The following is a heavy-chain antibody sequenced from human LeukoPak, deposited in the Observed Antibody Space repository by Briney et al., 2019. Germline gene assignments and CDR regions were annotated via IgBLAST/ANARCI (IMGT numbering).Heavy chain of an antibody. CDR1: GGSISSGDYY. CDR3: ASYGSSWEFDY. CDR2: IYYSGST. J-gene: IGHJ4*02. V-gene: IGHV4-30-4*01. D-gene: IGHD6-13*01. Sequence: SETLSLTCTVSGGSISSGDYYWSWIRQPPGKGLEWIGYIYYSGSTYYNPSLKSRVTISVDTSKNQFSLKLSSVTAADTAVYYCASYGSSWEFDYWGQGTLVTVFS.